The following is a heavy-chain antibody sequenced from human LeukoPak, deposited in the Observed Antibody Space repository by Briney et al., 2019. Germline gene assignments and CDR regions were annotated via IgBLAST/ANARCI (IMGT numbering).Heavy chain of an antibody. CDR2: ISSSSTYT. V-gene: IGHV3-11*06. J-gene: IGHJ5*02. CDR1: GFTFSDYY. CDR3: ARGNWFDP. Sequence: GGSLRLSCAASGFTFSDYYMSWIRQAPGKGLEWLSYISSSSTYTKYADSVKGRFTISRDNAKNSLYLQMSSLRAEDTALYNCARGNWFDPWGQGTLVTVSS.